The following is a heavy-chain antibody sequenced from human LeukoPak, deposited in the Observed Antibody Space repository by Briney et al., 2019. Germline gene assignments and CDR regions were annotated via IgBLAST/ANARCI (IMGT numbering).Heavy chain of an antibody. V-gene: IGHV3-23*01. D-gene: IGHD3-22*01. Sequence: GGSLGLSCAASGFTFSNYAMSWVRQAPGKGLEWVSTISGSGGDTYYADSVKGRFTISRDHSKNTLYLQMNSLRAEDTAVYYCAKDLPFYYDSTGYYSYYFDFWGQGTLVIVSS. CDR2: ISGSGGDT. J-gene: IGHJ4*02. CDR1: GFTFSNYA. CDR3: AKDLPFYYDSTGYYSYYFDF.